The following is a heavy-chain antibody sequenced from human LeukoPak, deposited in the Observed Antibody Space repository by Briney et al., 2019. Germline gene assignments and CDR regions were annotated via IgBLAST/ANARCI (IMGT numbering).Heavy chain of an antibody. CDR3: ARDYDSSGYYQANFDY. V-gene: IGHV3-23*01. Sequence: GGSLRLSCAASGFTFNNYVMNWVRQAPGKGLEWVSAITDSSTSTYYADSVKGRFTISRDNSKNTLYLQMNSLRAEDTAVYYCARDYDSSGYYQANFDYWGQGTLVTVSS. CDR1: GFTFNNYV. CDR2: ITDSSTST. D-gene: IGHD3-22*01. J-gene: IGHJ4*02.